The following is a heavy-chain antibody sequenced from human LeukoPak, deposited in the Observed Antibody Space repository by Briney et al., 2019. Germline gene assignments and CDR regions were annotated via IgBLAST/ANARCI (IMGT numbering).Heavy chain of an antibody. J-gene: IGHJ5*02. V-gene: IGHV4-34*01. CDR3: ARVHYDPNWFDP. CDR1: GGSFSGYY. CDR2: INHSGST. D-gene: IGHD4-17*01. Sequence: SETLSLTCAVYGGSFSGYYWSWIRQPPGKGLEWIGEINHSGSTNYNPSLKSRVTISVDTSKNQFSLKLSSVTAADTAVYYCARVHYDPNWFDPWGQGTLATVSS.